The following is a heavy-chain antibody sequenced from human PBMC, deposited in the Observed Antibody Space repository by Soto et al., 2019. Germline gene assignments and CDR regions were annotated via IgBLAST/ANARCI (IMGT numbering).Heavy chain of an antibody. CDR3: ARMEYRSSWYLDY. CDR2: INHSGST. D-gene: IGHD6-13*01. J-gene: IGHJ4*02. Sequence: PSETLSLTCAVYGGSFSGYYWSWIRQPPGKGLEWIGEINHSGSTNYNPSLKSRVTISVDTSKNQFSLKLSSVTAADTAAYYCARMEYRSSWYLDYWGQGTLVTVSS. V-gene: IGHV4-34*01. CDR1: GGSFSGYY.